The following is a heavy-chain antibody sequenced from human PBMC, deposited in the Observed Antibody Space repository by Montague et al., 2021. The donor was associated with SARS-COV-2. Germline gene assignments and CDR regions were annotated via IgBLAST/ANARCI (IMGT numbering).Heavy chain of an antibody. J-gene: IGHJ6*02. CDR3: ARLWDTVYYYYGMDV. CDR2: IHYSGST. V-gene: IGHV4-39*01. D-gene: IGHD1-26*01. CDR1: GGSISSSSYY. Sequence: SETLLTCAVSGGSISSSSYYWGWIRQPPGKGLEWIGSIHYSGSTYYNPSLKSRVSISVGTSKNQFSLKLSSVTAADTAVYYCARLWDTVYYYYGMDVWGQGTTVTVSS.